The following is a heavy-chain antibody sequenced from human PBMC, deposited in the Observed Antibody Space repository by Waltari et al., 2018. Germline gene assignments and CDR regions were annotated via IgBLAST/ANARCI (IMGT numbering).Heavy chain of an antibody. CDR2: FDPEDGET. Sequence: QVQLEQSGAEVKKPGASVKVSCKVSGYTLTQLSMHWVRQAPGKGLEWMGVFDPEDGETIYAQKFQGRVTMTEDTSTDTGYMELSSLRSEDTAVYYCATAADVWGHNYYYLDVWGKGTTVTISS. D-gene: IGHD3-16*01. CDR1: GYTLTQLS. V-gene: IGHV1-24*01. J-gene: IGHJ6*03. CDR3: ATAADVWGHNYYYLDV.